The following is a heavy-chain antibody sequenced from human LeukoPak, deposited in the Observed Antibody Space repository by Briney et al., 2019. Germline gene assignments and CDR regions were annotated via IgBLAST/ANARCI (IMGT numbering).Heavy chain of an antibody. D-gene: IGHD2-2*03. Sequence: SETLSLTCTVSSGSISSYYWSWIRQPDGKGLEWIGRIYTSGSTNYNPSLKSRVTMSVDTSKNQFSLKLSSVTAADTAVYYCARDLVIVVVPAAIETNWFDPWGQGSLVTVSS. CDR2: IYTSGST. CDR1: SGSISSYY. V-gene: IGHV4-4*07. J-gene: IGHJ5*02. CDR3: ARDLVIVVVPAAIETNWFDP.